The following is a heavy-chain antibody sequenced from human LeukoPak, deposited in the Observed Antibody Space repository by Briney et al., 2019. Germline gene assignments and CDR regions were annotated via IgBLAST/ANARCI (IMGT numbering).Heavy chain of an antibody. CDR3: AKDSSYSSSWYWDYYYGMDV. D-gene: IGHD6-13*01. J-gene: IGHJ6*02. Sequence: GGSLRLSCAAPGFTFSSYGMHWVRQAPGKGLEWVAVISYDGSNKYYADSVKGRFTISRDNSKNTLYLQMNSLRAEDTAVYYCAKDSSYSSSWYWDYYYGMDVWGQGTTVTVSS. CDR1: GFTFSSYG. CDR2: ISYDGSNK. V-gene: IGHV3-30*18.